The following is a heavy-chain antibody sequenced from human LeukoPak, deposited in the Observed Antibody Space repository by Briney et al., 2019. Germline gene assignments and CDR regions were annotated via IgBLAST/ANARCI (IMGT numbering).Heavy chain of an antibody. CDR3: ARDRTMVRGVIRTGIDY. Sequence: PSETLSLTCAVYGGSFSGYYWCWISQPPPTGLEGLGEINHSGSTNYNPSPHSRVTISVDTSKNQFSLTLSSVTAADTAVYYCARDRTMVRGVIRTGIDYWGQGTLVTVSS. J-gene: IGHJ4*02. CDR2: INHSGST. D-gene: IGHD3-10*01. CDR1: GGSFSGYY. V-gene: IGHV4-34*01.